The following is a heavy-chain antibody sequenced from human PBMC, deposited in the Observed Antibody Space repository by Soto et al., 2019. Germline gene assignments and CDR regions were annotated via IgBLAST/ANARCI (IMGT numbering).Heavy chain of an antibody. CDR3: ARVWGYAFDY. CDR1: GGSISSGGYS. CDR2: IYHSGST. V-gene: IGHV4-30-2*01. D-gene: IGHD3-16*01. Sequence: SETLCLTCAVSGGSISSGGYSWSWIRQPPGKGLEWIGYIYHSGSTNDNPSLKSRVTISVDTSKNQFSLKLSSVTAADTAVYYWARVWGYAFDYWGQGTLVTVSS. J-gene: IGHJ4*02.